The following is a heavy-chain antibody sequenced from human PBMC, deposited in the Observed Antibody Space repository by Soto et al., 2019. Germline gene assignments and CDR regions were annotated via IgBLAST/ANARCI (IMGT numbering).Heavy chain of an antibody. D-gene: IGHD2-21*02. CDR1: GGTVASSHW. V-gene: IGHV4-4*02. Sequence: PSETLSLTCGVSGGTVASSHWWSWVRQSPGGGLEWIGNVYHTGDTNFNPSLQSRVTISVDKSNNQFSLRLNSLTAADTAVYFCAREIVTAGGSNYFDPWGPGTLVTVS. CDR2: VYHTGDT. J-gene: IGHJ5*02. CDR3: AREIVTAGGSNYFDP.